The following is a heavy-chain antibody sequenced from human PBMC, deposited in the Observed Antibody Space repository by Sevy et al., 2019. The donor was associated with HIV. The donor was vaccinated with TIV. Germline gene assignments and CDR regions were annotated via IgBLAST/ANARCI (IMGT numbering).Heavy chain of an antibody. D-gene: IGHD6-19*01. Sequence: ASVKVSCKASGGTFSSYGIRWVRQAPGRGLEWMGGIIPILGTVNYAQKFQGRVTITADESTKTAYMELSSLRSEDTAVYYCARGGGNGWYYFDYWGQETLVTVSS. CDR2: IIPILGTV. CDR3: ARGGGNGWYYFDY. V-gene: IGHV1-69*13. CDR1: GGTFSSYG. J-gene: IGHJ4*02.